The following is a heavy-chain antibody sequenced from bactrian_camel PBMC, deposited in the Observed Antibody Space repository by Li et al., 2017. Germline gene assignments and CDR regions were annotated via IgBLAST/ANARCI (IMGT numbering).Heavy chain of an antibody. CDR3: AADPGSAGYCVARHGLFTY. J-gene: IGHJ4*01. Sequence: HVQLVESGGASVQAGKSLRLSCKITGDPYSSNCRAWFRQAPGKEREGVATIDGDGIGRYAQSTKGRFTISRDSAENTLYLQMNTLQPEDTAMYYCAADPGSAGYCVARHGLFTYWGQGTQVTVS. D-gene: IGHD2*01. V-gene: IGHV3S26*01. CDR1: GDPYSSNC. CDR2: IDGDGIG.